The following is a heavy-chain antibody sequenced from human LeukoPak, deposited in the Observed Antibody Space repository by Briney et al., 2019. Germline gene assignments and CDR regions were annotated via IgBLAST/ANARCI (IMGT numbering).Heavy chain of an antibody. J-gene: IGHJ4*02. CDR2: INHSGST. Sequence: SETLSLTCAVYGGSFSGYYWSWIRQPSGKGLEWIGEINHSGSTNYNPSLKSRVTISVDTSKNQFSLKLSSVTAADTAVYYCARLWGFRLAFFDYWGQGALVTVSS. D-gene: IGHD2-21*01. CDR1: GGSFSGYY. CDR3: ARLWGFRLAFFDY. V-gene: IGHV4-34*01.